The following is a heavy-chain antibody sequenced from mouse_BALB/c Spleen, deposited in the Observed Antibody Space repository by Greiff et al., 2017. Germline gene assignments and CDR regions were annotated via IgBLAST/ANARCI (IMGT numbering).Heavy chain of an antibody. CDR2: ISSGGSYT. CDR3: ARRAY. CDR1: GFTFSSYG. V-gene: IGHV5-6*01. J-gene: IGHJ3*01. Sequence: EVQRVESGGDLVKPGGSLKLSCAASGFTFSSYGMSWVRQTPDKRLEWVASISSGGSYTYYPDSVKGRFTISRDNAENTLYLQVSSLKSEDTAMYYCARRAYWGQGTLVTVSA.